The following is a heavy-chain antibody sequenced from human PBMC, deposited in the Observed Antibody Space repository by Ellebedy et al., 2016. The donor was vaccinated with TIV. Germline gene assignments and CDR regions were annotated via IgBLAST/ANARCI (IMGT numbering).Heavy chain of an antibody. Sequence: PGGSLRLSCVASGFTFNDYYMNWIRQAPGRGLEWVSYISGSGTITYYADSVRVRFTISRDNAKNSLYLQMNSLRDEDAAMYYCVIDWDEYGQPQRTFWGQGTLVSVSS. V-gene: IGHV3-11*01. CDR2: ISGSGTIT. J-gene: IGHJ1*01. CDR3: VIDWDEYGQPQRTF. CDR1: GFTFNDYY. D-gene: IGHD4/OR15-4a*01.